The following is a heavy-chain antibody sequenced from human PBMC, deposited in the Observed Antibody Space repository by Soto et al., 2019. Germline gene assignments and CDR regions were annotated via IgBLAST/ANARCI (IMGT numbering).Heavy chain of an antibody. J-gene: IGHJ4*02. CDR2: IYYSGST. D-gene: IGHD5-18*01. CDR1: GGSISSGGYY. V-gene: IGHV4-31*03. CDR3: ARDEGYSYGSGLDY. Sequence: QVQLQESGPGLVKPSQTLSLTCTGSGGSISSGGYYWSWIRQHPGKGLEWIGYIYYSGSTYYNPSLKSRVTISVDTSKNQFSLKLSSVTAADTAVYYCARDEGYSYGSGLDYWGQGTLVTVSS.